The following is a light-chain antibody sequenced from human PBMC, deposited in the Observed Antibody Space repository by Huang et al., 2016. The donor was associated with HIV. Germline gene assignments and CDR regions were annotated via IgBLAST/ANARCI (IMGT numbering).Light chain of an antibody. J-gene: IGKJ1*01. Sequence: DIVVTQSPLSLPVTPGEPASISCRSSQSLLHSNGYNYLHWYLQKPGQSPQLLIYLNSSRASGVPDRFCGSGSGTDFTLRISKVEAEDVGVYYCIQALQTPWTFGQGTKVEI. CDR2: LNS. CDR3: IQALQTPWT. CDR1: QSLLHSNGYNY. V-gene: IGKV2-28*01.